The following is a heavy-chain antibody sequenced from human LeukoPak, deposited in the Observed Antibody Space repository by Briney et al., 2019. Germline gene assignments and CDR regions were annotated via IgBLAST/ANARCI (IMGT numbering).Heavy chain of an antibody. CDR3: ARDEQWLVDY. D-gene: IGHD6-19*01. CDR1: GYTFTSYG. Sequence: GASVKVSYKASGYTFTSYGISWVRQAPGQGLEWMGWISLYNGNTKYAQKLQGRVTLTTDTSTSTAYMELRSLRSDDTAVYYCARDEQWLVDYWGQGTLVTVSS. V-gene: IGHV1-18*01. CDR2: ISLYNGNT. J-gene: IGHJ4*02.